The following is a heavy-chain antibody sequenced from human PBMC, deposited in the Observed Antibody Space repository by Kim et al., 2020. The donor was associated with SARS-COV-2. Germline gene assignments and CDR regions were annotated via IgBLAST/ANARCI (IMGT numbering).Heavy chain of an antibody. CDR3: ARAYSGYHGMDV. D-gene: IGHD1-26*01. Sequence: YVYSVKGQFTIYRDNAKNSLYLQMNSLRAEDTAVYYCARAYSGYHGMDVWGQGTTVTVSS. V-gene: IGHV3-7*03. J-gene: IGHJ6*02.